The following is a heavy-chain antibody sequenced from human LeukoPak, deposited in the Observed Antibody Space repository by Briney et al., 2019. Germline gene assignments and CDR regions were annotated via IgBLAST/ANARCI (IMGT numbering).Heavy chain of an antibody. D-gene: IGHD4-17*01. Sequence: PGGSLRLSCAASGFTFSNYAMTWVRLAPGKGLEWVSSIRGSAGGTSYADSVKGRFTMYRDNSRDTLYLQMNSLRAEDTAVYYCGRDPNGDYIGAFDFWGQGTLVTVSS. CDR3: GRDPNGDYIGAFDF. CDR2: IRGSAGGT. V-gene: IGHV3-23*01. CDR1: GFTFSNYA. J-gene: IGHJ3*01.